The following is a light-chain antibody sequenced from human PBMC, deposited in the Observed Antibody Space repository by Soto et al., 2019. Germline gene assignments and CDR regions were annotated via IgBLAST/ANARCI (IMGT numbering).Light chain of an antibody. CDR2: GAS. CDR1: QTIDNK. J-gene: IGKJ3*01. CDR3: QQYGRSPFT. Sequence: IVMTQSPATLSVSPGERATLSCRASQTIDNKLAWYQQRPGQAPRLLIYGASIRATGIPARFSGSGSGTEFTLTISGLQSEDFAVYYCQQYGRSPFTFGPGTKVDIK. V-gene: IGKV3-15*01.